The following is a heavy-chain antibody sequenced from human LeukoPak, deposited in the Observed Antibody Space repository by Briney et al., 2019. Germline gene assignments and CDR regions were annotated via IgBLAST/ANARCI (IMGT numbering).Heavy chain of an antibody. CDR1: GFTFSSYA. CDR3: AATYYYGSGSYDAFDI. J-gene: IGHJ3*02. V-gene: IGHV3-30*04. D-gene: IGHD3-10*01. Sequence: GGSLRLSCAASGFTFSSYAMHWVRQAPGKGLEWVSVISYDGSNTYYADSVKGRFTISRDNSKNTLYLQMNSLRAEDTAVYYCAATYYYGSGSYDAFDIWGQGTMVTVSS. CDR2: ISYDGSNT.